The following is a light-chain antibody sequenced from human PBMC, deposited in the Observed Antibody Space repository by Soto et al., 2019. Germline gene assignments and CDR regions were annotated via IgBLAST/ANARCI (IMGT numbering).Light chain of an antibody. V-gene: IGLV1-44*01. J-gene: IGLJ3*02. CDR1: NSNIGSHT. Sequence: QSVLTQSPSASGTPGQRVTISCSGSNSNIGSHTVNWYQQLPGTAPKLLMYSNNQRPSGVPDRFSGSKSGTSASLAISGLQSEDEADYYCSVWDDSLNGWVFGGGTKVTVL. CDR3: SVWDDSLNGWV. CDR2: SNN.